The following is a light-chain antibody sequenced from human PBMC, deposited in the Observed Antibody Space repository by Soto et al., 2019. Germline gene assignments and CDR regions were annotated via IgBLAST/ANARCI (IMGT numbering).Light chain of an antibody. J-gene: IGKJ4*01. CDR2: GAS. Sequence: EIVWTQSPGTLSLSPGERATLSCSASQSVSSSYLAWDQQKPGQAPRLLIYGASSRATGIPDRFSGSGSGTDFTLTISKLEPEDLAVFYCQQYGSSPFTFGGGTKVEIK. V-gene: IGKV3-20*01. CDR3: QQYGSSPFT. CDR1: QSVSSSY.